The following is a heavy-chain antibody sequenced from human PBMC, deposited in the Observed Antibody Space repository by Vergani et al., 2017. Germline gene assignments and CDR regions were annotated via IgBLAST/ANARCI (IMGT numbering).Heavy chain of an antibody. J-gene: IGHJ4*02. D-gene: IGHD1/OR15-1a*01. CDR3: GKVTHGTLLMGGPIWGH. CDR2: ISGGDDTS. CDR1: GFTFSNYH. Sequence: EVQMLESGGGLVQPGGSRRLSCVASGFTFSNYHMNWFRQAPGKGLEWVSTISGGDDTSAYAESVKGRFTISRDNSKNTLYLQMNSLRAEDTAVYYCGKVTHGTLLMGGPIWGHWGQGTLVTVSS. V-gene: IGHV3-23*01.